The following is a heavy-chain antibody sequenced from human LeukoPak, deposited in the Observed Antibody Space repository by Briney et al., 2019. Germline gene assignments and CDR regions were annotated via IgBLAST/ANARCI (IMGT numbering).Heavy chain of an antibody. CDR2: INHSGST. J-gene: IGHJ4*02. V-gene: IGHV4-34*01. Sequence: SETLSLTCAVSGGSFSGYYWSWIRQPPGKGLEWIGEINHSGSTNYNPSLKSRVTISVDTSKNQFSLKLSSVTAADTAVYYCASPTRIAVDGLPHADWGQGTLVTVSS. CDR3: ASPTRIAVDGLPHAD. D-gene: IGHD6-19*01. CDR1: GGSFSGYY.